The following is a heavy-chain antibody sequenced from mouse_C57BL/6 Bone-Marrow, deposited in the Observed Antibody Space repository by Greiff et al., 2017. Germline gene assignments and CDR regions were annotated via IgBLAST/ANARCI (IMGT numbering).Heavy chain of an antibody. CDR1: GFTFSSSG. J-gene: IGHJ3*01. V-gene: IGHV5-6*01. D-gene: IGHD2-1*01. CDR2: ISSGGSYT. CDR3: ARHDGNYEFAY. Sequence: EVHLVESGGDLVKPGGSLKLSCAASGFTFSSSGMSWVRQTPDKRLEWVATISSGGSYTYYPDSVKGRFTISRDNAKNTLYLQMSSLKSEDTAMYYCARHDGNYEFAYWGQGTLVTVSA.